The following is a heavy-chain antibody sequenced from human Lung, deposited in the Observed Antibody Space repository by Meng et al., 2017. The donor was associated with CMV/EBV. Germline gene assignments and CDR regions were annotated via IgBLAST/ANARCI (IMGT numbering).Heavy chain of an antibody. D-gene: IGHD6-13*01. J-gene: IGHJ6*02. V-gene: IGHV1-69*06. CDR3: ANDSHSTSWYLLAAYYYGSDL. Sequence: SXXVSXKASGCTFSNYAITWVRQAPGQGLEWMGGINPVVGTVNNAQKFQGRVTISADKFTSTVYLDLSSLRPEDTAVYYCANDSHSTSWYLLAAYYYGSDLWXQGTXVTGAS. CDR2: INPVVGTV. CDR1: GCTFSNYA.